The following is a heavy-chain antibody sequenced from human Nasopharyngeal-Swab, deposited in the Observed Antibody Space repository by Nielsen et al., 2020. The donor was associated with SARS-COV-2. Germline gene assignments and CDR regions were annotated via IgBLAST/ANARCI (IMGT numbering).Heavy chain of an antibody. Sequence: GESLKISCAASEFTFSDYYMSWIRQAPGKGLEWVSYISTSYSYTNYADSVKGRFTISRDNAKNSRYLQMNSLRAEDTAVYFCARVRFFDSLKSFDLWGRGTLVTVSS. CDR1: EFTFSDYY. J-gene: IGHJ2*01. CDR3: ARVRFFDSLKSFDL. D-gene: IGHD3-9*01. V-gene: IGHV3-11*05. CDR2: ISTSYSYT.